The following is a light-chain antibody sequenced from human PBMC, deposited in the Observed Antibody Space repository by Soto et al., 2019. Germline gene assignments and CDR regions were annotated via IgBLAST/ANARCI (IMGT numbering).Light chain of an antibody. Sequence: QSALTQPASVSGSPGQTITISCTGTSSDVGAYNYVSWYQQHLGKAPKPMIYEVSNRPSGVSDRFSGSKSGNTASLTISGLQAADEADYYCSSKRTTASLVFGTGTKVTVL. CDR2: EVS. CDR1: SSDVGAYNY. V-gene: IGLV2-14*01. J-gene: IGLJ1*01. CDR3: SSKRTTASLV.